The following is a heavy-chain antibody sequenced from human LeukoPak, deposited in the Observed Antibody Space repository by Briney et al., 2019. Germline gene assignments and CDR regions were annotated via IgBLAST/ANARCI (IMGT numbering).Heavy chain of an antibody. Sequence: PSETLSLTCTVSGGSISSSSYYWGWIRQPPGKGLEWIGSIYYSGNTYYNPSLKSRVTISVDTSKNQFSLKLSSVTAADTAVYYCARPPTYMVRGVIRPDDAFDIWGQGTMVTVSS. CDR1: GGSISSSSYY. CDR2: IYYSGNT. J-gene: IGHJ3*02. D-gene: IGHD3-10*01. CDR3: ARPPTYMVRGVIRPDDAFDI. V-gene: IGHV4-39*01.